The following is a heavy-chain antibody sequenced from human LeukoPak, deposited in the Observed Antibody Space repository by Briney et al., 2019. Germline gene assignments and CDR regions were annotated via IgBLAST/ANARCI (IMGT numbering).Heavy chain of an antibody. CDR2: IRYDGSNK. CDR1: GFTFSSYG. V-gene: IGHV3-30*02. D-gene: IGHD2-2*01. CDR3: AKGVVVPAAILGY. J-gene: IGHJ4*02. Sequence: GGSLRLSCAASGFTFSSYGMHWVRQAPGKGLEWVAFIRYDGSNKYYADSVKGRFTISRDNSKNTLYLQMNSLRAEDTAVYYCAKGVVVPAAILGYWGQGTLVTVSS.